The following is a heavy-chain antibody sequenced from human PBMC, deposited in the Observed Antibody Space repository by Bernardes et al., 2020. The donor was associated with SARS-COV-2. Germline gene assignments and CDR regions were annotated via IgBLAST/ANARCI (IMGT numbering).Heavy chain of an antibody. D-gene: IGHD3-9*01. CDR2: NYYSGST. CDR1: GDSISSSSYY. CDR3: AKATVPWLWMFDQ. Sequence: SESLSLTCTVSGDSISSSSYYWGRLRQPPGKGLEGIGSNYYSGSTYYNPSLKSRVTISVDTTKNQFSLKLSSETAPGTAVYYCAKATVPWLWMFDQWGQRALVTVSS. V-gene: IGHV4-39*07. J-gene: IGHJ4*02.